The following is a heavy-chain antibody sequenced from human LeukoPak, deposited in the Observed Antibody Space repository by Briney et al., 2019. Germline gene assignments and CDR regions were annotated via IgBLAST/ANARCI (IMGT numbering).Heavy chain of an antibody. Sequence: PSETLSLTCTVSGGSISSGSYYWSWIRQPAGKGLEWIGRIYTSGSTNYNPSLKSRVTISVDTSKNQFSLKLSSVTAADTAVYYCARDGGYSSGWYTWFDPWGQGTLVTVSS. J-gene: IGHJ5*02. CDR2: IYTSGST. D-gene: IGHD6-19*01. CDR3: ARDGGYSSGWYTWFDP. V-gene: IGHV4-61*02. CDR1: GGSISSGSYY.